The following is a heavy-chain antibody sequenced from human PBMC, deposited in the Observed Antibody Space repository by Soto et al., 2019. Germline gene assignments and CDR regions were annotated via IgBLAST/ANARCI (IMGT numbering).Heavy chain of an antibody. CDR1: GLSFSGYH. J-gene: IGHJ6*02. D-gene: IGHD3-22*01. CDR3: ARRLYYDSSGFEGGGMDV. V-gene: IGHV4-34*01. CDR2: INHSGST. Sequence: SDTLSLTCAVYGLSFSGYHWSRIRQPPGKGLEWIGEINHSGSTNYTPSLKSRVTISVDTSKNQFSLKLSSVTAADTAVYYCARRLYYDSSGFEGGGMDVWVQGTTVT.